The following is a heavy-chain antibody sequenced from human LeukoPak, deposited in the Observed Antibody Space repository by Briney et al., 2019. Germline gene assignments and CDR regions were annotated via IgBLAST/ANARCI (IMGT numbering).Heavy chain of an antibody. CDR2: IYYSGST. Sequence: SETLSLTCTVSGGSISSYYWSWIRQPPGKGLEWIGYIYYSGSTNYNPSLKSRVTISVDTSKNQFSLKLSSVTAADTAVYYCARDRRDYHDPFDYWGQGTLVTVSS. CDR1: GGSISSYY. CDR3: ARDRRDYHDPFDY. V-gene: IGHV4-59*01. J-gene: IGHJ4*02. D-gene: IGHD4-17*01.